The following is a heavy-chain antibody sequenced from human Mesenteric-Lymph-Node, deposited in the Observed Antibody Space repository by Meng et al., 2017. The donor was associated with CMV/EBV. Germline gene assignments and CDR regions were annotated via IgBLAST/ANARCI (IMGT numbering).Heavy chain of an antibody. CDR2: MNPNSGNT. J-gene: IGHJ6*02. CDR1: GYTFTSYD. Sequence: ASVKVSCKASGYTFTSYDINWVRQATGQGLEWMGWMNPNSGNTGYAQKFQGRVTMTTDTSTSTLYMDLSSLRSEDTAVYYCARDGIFGVVIPHHYYYYYGMDVWGQGTTVTVS. D-gene: IGHD3-3*01. V-gene: IGHV1-8*01. CDR3: ARDGIFGVVIPHHYYYYYGMDV.